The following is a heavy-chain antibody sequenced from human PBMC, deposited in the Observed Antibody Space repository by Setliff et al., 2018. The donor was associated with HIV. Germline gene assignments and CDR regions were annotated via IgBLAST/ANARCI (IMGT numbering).Heavy chain of an antibody. D-gene: IGHD3-9*01. CDR2: IYPGDSDT. Sequence: GESLKISCKASGYRFTSYWIAWVRQMPGKGLEWMGIIYPGDSDTRYSPSFQGQVTISVDKSISTAYLQWNSLKASDTAIYYCARQSDATLLIPGGDAFDIWGQGTMVTVSS. V-gene: IGHV5-51*01. CDR3: ARQSDATLLIPGGDAFDI. J-gene: IGHJ3*02. CDR1: GYRFTSYW.